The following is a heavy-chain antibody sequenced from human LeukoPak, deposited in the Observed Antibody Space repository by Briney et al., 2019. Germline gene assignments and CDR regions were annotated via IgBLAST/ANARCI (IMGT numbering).Heavy chain of an antibody. V-gene: IGHV1-18*01. Sequence: ASVKVSCKASGYAFSNYGVSWVRQAPGQGLEWMGWISPYNGNTNYAQKLQGRVTMTTDTSTSTAYMEVRSLRSNDTAVYFCARVGYDRDFDYWGQGTLVTVSS. D-gene: IGHD3-22*01. CDR2: ISPYNGNT. CDR3: ARVGYDRDFDY. J-gene: IGHJ4*02. CDR1: GYAFSNYG.